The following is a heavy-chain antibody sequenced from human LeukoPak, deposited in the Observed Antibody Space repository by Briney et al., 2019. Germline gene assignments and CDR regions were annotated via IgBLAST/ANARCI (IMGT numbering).Heavy chain of an antibody. CDR3: ARDLAYCGGDCYRYYYYGMDV. V-gene: IGHV4-34*01. CDR1: GGSFSGYY. J-gene: IGHJ6*02. CDR2: INHSGST. D-gene: IGHD2-21*02. Sequence: PSETLSLTCAVYGGSFSGYYWSWIRQPPGEGLEWIGEINHSGSTNYNPSLKSRVTISVDTSKNQFSLKLSSVTAADTAVYYCARDLAYCGGDCYRYYYYGMDVWGQGTTVTVSS.